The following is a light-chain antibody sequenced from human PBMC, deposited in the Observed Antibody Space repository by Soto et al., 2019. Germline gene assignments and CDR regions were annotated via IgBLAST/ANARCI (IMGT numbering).Light chain of an antibody. J-gene: IGLJ2*01. CDR3: CSYAGSSTLV. CDR2: GNG. CDR1: SSNIGAGHD. V-gene: IGLV1-40*01. Sequence: QSVLTQPPSVSGAPGQRVTISCTGSSSNIGAGHDVHWYQQLPGTAPKLLIYGNGNRPSGVPDRFSGSKSGNTASLTISGLQAEDEADYYCCSYAGSSTLVFGGGTKLTVL.